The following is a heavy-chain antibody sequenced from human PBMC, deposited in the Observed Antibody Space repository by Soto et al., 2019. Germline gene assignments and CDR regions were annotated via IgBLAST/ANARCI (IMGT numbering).Heavy chain of an antibody. V-gene: IGHV3-23*01. J-gene: IGHJ4*02. Sequence: GGSLRLSCAASGFTFSSYAMSWVRQAPGKGLEWVSAISGSGGSTYYADSVKGRFTISRDNSENTLYLQMNSLRAEDTAVYYCAKDPRSGYDFGDLAAVDYWGQGTLVTVSS. CDR2: ISGSGGST. CDR3: AKDPRSGYDFGDLAAVDY. CDR1: GFTFSSYA. D-gene: IGHD5-12*01.